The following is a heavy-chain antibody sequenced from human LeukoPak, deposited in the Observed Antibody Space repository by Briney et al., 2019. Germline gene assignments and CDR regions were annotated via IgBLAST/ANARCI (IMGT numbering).Heavy chain of an antibody. J-gene: IGHJ5*02. V-gene: IGHV4-59*12. Sequence: SETLSLTCNVSGGSIRGYYWSWIRQPPGKGLEWIGYIYSSGSTNYNPSLKSRVTMTVDTSKSQFSLKLSSVAAADTAVYFCARSPHIWFAERGWFDPWGQGTLVTVSS. D-gene: IGHD3-10*01. CDR3: ARSPHIWFAERGWFDP. CDR1: GGSIRGYY. CDR2: IYSSGST.